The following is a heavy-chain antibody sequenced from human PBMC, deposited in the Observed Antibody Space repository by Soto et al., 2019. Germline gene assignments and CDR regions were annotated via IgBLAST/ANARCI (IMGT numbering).Heavy chain of an antibody. CDR2: IWYDGSNK. Sequence: QVQLVESGGGVVQPGRSLRLSCAASGFTFSSYGMHWVRQAPGKGLEWVAVIWYDGSNKYYADSVKGRFTISRDNSKNTLYLQMNSLRAEDTAVYYRAREVGTTSLGYFYYWGQGTLVTVSS. V-gene: IGHV3-33*01. D-gene: IGHD1-7*01. CDR3: AREVGTTSLGYFYY. J-gene: IGHJ4*02. CDR1: GFTFSSYG.